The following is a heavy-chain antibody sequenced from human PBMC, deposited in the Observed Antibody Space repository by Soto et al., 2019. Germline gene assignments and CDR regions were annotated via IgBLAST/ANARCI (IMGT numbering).Heavy chain of an antibody. J-gene: IGHJ4*02. CDR3: ARDVAYDKSGYPVDY. CDR2: IHYSGST. D-gene: IGHD3-22*01. Sequence: PSDTLSLTSTVSGGSISDGGYYWSWIRQHPGKGLEWIGYIHYSGSTYYNPSLKSRVTISVDTSKNNFSLRLNSVTAADTAVYYCARDVAYDKSGYPVDYWGQGTLVTVSS. CDR1: GGSISDGGYY. V-gene: IGHV4-31*03.